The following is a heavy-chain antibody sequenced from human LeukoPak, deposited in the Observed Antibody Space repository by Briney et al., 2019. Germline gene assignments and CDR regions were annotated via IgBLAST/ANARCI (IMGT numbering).Heavy chain of an antibody. CDR2: IYYSGST. V-gene: IGHV4-59*01. CDR1: GGSISSYY. D-gene: IGHD3-16*01. J-gene: IGHJ3*02. CDR3: ARTRAYDAFDI. Sequence: PSETLSLTCTVSGGSISSYYWSWIRQPPGKGLEWIGYIYYSGSTKYNPSLKNRVTISVDTSKSHFSLKLSSVTAADTAVYYCARTRAYDAFDIWGQGTMVTVSS.